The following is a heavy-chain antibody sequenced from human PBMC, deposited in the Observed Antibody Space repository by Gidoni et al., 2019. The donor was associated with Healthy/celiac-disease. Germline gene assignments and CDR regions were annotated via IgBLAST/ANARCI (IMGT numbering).Heavy chain of an antibody. CDR1: GFPFSSYD. J-gene: IGHJ4*02. CDR3: ARDNVAGKELAEWDY. V-gene: IGHV3-13*01. CDR2: IGTAGDT. Sequence: EVQLVESGGGLVQPGGSLRLSCAASGFPFSSYDMHWVRQATGKGLEWVSAIGTAGDTYYPGSVKGRFTISRENAKNSLYLQMNSLRAGDTAVYYCARDNVAGKELAEWDYWGQGTLVTVSS. D-gene: IGHD3-3*01.